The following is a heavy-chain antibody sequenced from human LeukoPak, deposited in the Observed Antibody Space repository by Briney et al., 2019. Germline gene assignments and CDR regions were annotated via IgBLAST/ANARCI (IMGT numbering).Heavy chain of an antibody. CDR3: ARLMYCSGGSCYSVDY. CDR1: GFTVSSNY. V-gene: IGHV3-53*01. CDR2: IYSGGST. D-gene: IGHD2-15*01. Sequence: PGGSLRLSCAASGFTVSSNYMSWVRQAPGKGLEWVSVIYSGGSTYYADSVKGRFTISRDNAKNSLYLQMNSLRAEDTAVYYCARLMYCSGGSCYSVDYWGQGTLVTVSS. J-gene: IGHJ4*02.